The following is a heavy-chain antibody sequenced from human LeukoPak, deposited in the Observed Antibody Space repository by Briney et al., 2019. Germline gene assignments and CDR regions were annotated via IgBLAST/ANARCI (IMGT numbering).Heavy chain of an antibody. V-gene: IGHV4-39*01. J-gene: IGHJ4*02. CDR2: IYYSGST. D-gene: IGHD5-18*01. CDR1: GGSISSSSYY. Sequence: SETLSLTCTVSGGSISSSSYYWGWIRQPPGKGLEWIGSIYYSGSTYYNPSLKSRVTISVDTSKNQFSLKLSSVTAADTAVYYCARHQGYSYGPLDYWGQGTLVTVSS. CDR3: ARHQGYSYGPLDY.